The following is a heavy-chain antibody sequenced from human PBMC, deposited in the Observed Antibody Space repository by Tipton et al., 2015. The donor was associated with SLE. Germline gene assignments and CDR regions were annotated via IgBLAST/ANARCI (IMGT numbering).Heavy chain of an antibody. CDR2: IIPIFGTA. CDR3: ARAEGVLRFLEGYFDY. Sequence: QSGPEVKKPGSSVKVSCKASGGTFSSYAISWVRQAPGQGLEWMGGIIPIFGTANYAQKFQGRVTITADESTSTAYMELSSLRSEDTAVCYCARAEGVLRFLEGYFDYWGQGTLVTVSS. CDR1: GGTFSSYA. V-gene: IGHV1-69*01. D-gene: IGHD3-3*01. J-gene: IGHJ4*02.